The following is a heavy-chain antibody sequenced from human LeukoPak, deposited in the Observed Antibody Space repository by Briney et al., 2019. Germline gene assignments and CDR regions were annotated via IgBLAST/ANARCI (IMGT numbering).Heavy chain of an antibody. D-gene: IGHD3-22*01. CDR3: AIDRGSSGSGAAGYFDY. CDR2: MNPNSGNT. Sequence: ASVKVSCKASGYTSTSYDINWVRQATGQGLEWMGWMNPNSGNTGYAQKFQGRVTITRNTSISTAYMELSSLRSEDTAVYYCAIDRGSSGSGAAGYFDYWGQGTLVTVSS. CDR1: GYTSTSYD. V-gene: IGHV1-8*03. J-gene: IGHJ4*02.